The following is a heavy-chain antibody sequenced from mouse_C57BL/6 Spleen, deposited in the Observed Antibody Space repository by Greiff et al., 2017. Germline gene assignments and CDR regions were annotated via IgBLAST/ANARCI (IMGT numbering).Heavy chain of an antibody. J-gene: IGHJ3*01. D-gene: IGHD2-4*01. Sequence: QVQLQQPGAELVKPGASVTLSCKASGYTFTSYWMQWVKQRPGQGLEWIGEIDPSDSYTNYNQKFKGKATLTVDPSSSTAYMQISSLTSEDSAVYYCARRSYYDYDEWFAYWGQGTLVTVSA. CDR2: IDPSDSYT. V-gene: IGHV1-50*01. CDR1: GYTFTSYW. CDR3: ARRSYYDYDEWFAY.